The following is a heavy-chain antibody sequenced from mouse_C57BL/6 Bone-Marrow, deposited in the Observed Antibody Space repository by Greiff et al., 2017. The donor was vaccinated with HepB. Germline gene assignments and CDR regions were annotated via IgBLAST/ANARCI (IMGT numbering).Heavy chain of an antibody. CDR3: ASYYYGSSPHFDY. J-gene: IGHJ2*01. CDR2: INPNYGTT. Sequence: VHVKQSGPELVKPGASVKISCKASGYSFTDYNMNWVKQSNGKSLEWIGVINPNYGTTSYNQKFKGKATLTVDQSSSTAYMQLNSLTSEDSAVYYCASYYYGSSPHFDYWGQGTTLTVSS. D-gene: IGHD1-1*01. CDR1: GYSFTDYN. V-gene: IGHV1-39*01.